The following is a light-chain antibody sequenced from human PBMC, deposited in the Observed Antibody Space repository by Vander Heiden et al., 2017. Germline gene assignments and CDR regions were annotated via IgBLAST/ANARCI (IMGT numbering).Light chain of an antibody. J-gene: IGKJ2*01. Sequence: DIQMTQSPSSLSASVGDRVTITCRASQSISSYLNWYQQKPGKAPKLLIYAASSLQSGVPSRFSGSGSGTDFTLTISSLQPEDFATYYCQQCDSTPCTFGQGTKLEIK. CDR1: QSISSY. CDR3: QQCDSTPCT. CDR2: AAS. V-gene: IGKV1-39*01.